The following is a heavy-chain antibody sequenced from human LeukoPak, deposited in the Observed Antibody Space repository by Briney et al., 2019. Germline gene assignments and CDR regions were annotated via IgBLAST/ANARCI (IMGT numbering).Heavy chain of an antibody. CDR3: ARGHGGYSGYMLDY. D-gene: IGHD5-12*01. CDR1: GFTFSSYG. CDR2: IWYDGSSK. J-gene: IGHJ4*02. Sequence: PGGSLRLSCAASGFTFSSYGMHWVRQAPGKGLEWVAVIWYDGSSKYYADSVKGRFTISRDNSKNTLYLQMNSLRAEDTAVYYCARGHGGYSGYMLDYWGQGTLVTVSS. V-gene: IGHV3-33*01.